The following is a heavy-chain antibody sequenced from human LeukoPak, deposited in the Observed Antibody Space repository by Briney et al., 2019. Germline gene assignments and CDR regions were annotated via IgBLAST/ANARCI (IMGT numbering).Heavy chain of an antibody. J-gene: IGHJ4*02. Sequence: PSETLSLTCTVSGYSSSIDYYWGWIRQSPGKGLEWIGSIHRSGSTYYNPSLKSRVTILVDTSKNQFSLKLSSVTAADTAVYYCATTDTTMVGIDHWGQGTLVTVSS. D-gene: IGHD5-18*01. CDR3: ATTDTTMVGIDH. CDR1: GYSSSIDYY. CDR2: IHRSGST. V-gene: IGHV4-38-2*02.